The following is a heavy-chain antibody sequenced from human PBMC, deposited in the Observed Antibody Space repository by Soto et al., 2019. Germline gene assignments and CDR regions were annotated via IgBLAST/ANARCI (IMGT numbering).Heavy chain of an antibody. D-gene: IGHD5-12*01. J-gene: IGHJ4*02. CDR2: IIPIFGTA. CDR3: ARWLRGYSGYDYDY. CDR1: GGTFSSYA. V-gene: IGHV1-69*13. Sequence: GASVKVSCKASGGTFSSYANSWVRQAPGQGLEWMGGIIPIFGTATYAQKFQGRVTITADESTSTAYMELSSLRSEDTAVYYCARWLRGYSGYDYDYWGQGTLVTVSS.